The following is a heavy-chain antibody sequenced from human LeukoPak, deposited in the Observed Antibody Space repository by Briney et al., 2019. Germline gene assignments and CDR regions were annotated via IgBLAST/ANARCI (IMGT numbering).Heavy chain of an antibody. Sequence: SETLSLTCAVYGGSFSGYYWSWIRQPPGKGLEWIGEINHSGSTNYNPSLKSRVTISVDTSKNQFFLKLSSVTAADTAVYYCARAVHSSTWYSLYYFDYWGQGTLVTVSS. CDR1: GGSFSGYY. D-gene: IGHD6-13*01. J-gene: IGHJ4*02. V-gene: IGHV4-34*01. CDR2: INHSGST. CDR3: ARAVHSSTWYSLYYFDY.